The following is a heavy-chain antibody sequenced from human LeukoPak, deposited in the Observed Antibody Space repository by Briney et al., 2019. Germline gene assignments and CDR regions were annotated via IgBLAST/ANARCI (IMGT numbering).Heavy chain of an antibody. J-gene: IGHJ6*04. D-gene: IGHD3-10*01. CDR2: INHSGST. CDR1: GFTFSSYA. CDR3: ARGSRHGSGSRYYYYYYGMDV. V-gene: IGHV4-34*01. Sequence: GSLRLSCAASGFTFSSYAMSWVRRPPGKGLEWIGEINHSGSTNYNPSLKSRVTISVDTSKNQFSLKLSSVTAADTAVYYCARGSRHGSGSRYYYYYYGMDVWGKGTTVTVSS.